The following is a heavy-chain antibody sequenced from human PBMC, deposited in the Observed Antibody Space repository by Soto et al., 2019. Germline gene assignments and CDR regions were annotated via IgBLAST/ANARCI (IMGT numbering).Heavy chain of an antibody. CDR3: ARLLGLSGFTHDYYYYYMDV. V-gene: IGHV5-51*01. CDR1: GYSFTSYW. J-gene: IGHJ6*03. CDR2: IYPGDSDT. D-gene: IGHD6-19*01. Sequence: PGESLKISCKGSGYSFTSYWIGWVRQMPGKGLEWMGIIYPGDSDTRYSPSFQGQVTISADKSISTAYLQWSSLKASDTAMYYCARLLGLSGFTHDYYYYYMDVWGKGTTVTVSS.